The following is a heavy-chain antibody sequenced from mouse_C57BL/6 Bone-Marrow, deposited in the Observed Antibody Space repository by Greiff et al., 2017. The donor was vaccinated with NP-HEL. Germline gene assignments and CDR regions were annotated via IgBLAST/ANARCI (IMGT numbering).Heavy chain of an antibody. D-gene: IGHD1-1*01. CDR1: GYAFSSSW. CDR2: IYPGDGVT. CDR3: ARDYYGSSFDV. J-gene: IGHJ1*03. V-gene: IGHV1-82*01. Sequence: GASVKISCKASGYAFSSSWMNWVKQRPGKGLEWIGRIYPGDGVTNYNGRFKGKATLTADKSSSTAYMQLSSLTSEDSAVYFCARDYYGSSFDVWGTGTTVTVSS.